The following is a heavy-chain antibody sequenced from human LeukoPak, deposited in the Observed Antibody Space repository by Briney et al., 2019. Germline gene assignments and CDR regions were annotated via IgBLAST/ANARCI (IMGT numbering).Heavy chain of an antibody. J-gene: IGHJ4*02. V-gene: IGHV1-8*01. Sequence: ASVKVSFKASGYTYTSYDINWVRQATGQGLEWMGWMNPNSGNTGYAQKFQGRVTMTRNTSISTAYMELSSLRSEDTAVYYCARGGPYYYDSSGYLPLDYWGQGTLVTVSS. CDR1: GYTYTSYD. D-gene: IGHD3-22*01. CDR3: ARGGPYYYDSSGYLPLDY. CDR2: MNPNSGNT.